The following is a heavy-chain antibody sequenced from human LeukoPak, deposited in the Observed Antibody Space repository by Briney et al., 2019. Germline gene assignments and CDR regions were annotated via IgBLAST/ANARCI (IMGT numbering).Heavy chain of an antibody. CDR1: GGTFSSYA. V-gene: IGHV1-69*05. CDR2: IIPIFGTA. CDR3: ARDYGSSGLFEY. D-gene: IGHD6-6*01. J-gene: IGHJ4*02. Sequence: SVKVSCKASGGTFSSYAISWVRQAPGQGLEWMGGIIPIFGTANYAQKFQGRVTITTDESTSTAYMELSSLRSEDTAVYYCARDYGSSGLFEYWGQGTLVTVYS.